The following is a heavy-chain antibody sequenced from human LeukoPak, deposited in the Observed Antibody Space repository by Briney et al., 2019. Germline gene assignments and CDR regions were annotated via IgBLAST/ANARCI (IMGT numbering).Heavy chain of an antibody. CDR3: ARYPGGHPNSYFHY. Sequence: GESLRISCKGSGYDSGYSLTSHWIAWVRQMPGKGLEYMGIIFPRDSDTRYSPSFQGQVTMSVDKSINTAYLQWSILQASDTAMYYCARYPGGHPNSYFHYWGQGILVTVSS. D-gene: IGHD3-16*01. V-gene: IGHV5-51*01. CDR2: IFPRDSDT. CDR1: GYSLTSHW. J-gene: IGHJ4*02.